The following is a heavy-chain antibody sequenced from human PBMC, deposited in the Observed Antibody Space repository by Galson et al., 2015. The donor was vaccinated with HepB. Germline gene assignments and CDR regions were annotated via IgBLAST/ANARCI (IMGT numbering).Heavy chain of an antibody. V-gene: IGHV1-3*01. CDR2: INAGNGNT. J-gene: IGHJ5*02. CDR3: ARDSAGGIVVVVAATFDP. D-gene: IGHD2-15*01. CDR1: GHTFTSYA. Sequence: SVKVSCKASGHTFTSYAMHWVRQAPGQRLEWMGWINAGNGNTKYSQKFQGRVTITRDTSASTAYMELSSLRSEDTAVYYCARDSAGGIVVVVAATFDPWGQGTLVTVSS.